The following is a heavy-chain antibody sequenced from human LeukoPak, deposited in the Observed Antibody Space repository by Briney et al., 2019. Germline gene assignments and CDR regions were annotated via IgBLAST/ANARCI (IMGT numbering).Heavy chain of an antibody. CDR1: GFTFDDYA. Sequence: GRSLRLSCAASGFTFDDYAMHWVRQAPGKGLEWVSGISWNSGSIGYADSVKGRFTISRDNAKNSLYLQMNSLRAEDTALYYCAKDRRGSGGGGFDIWGQGTMVTVSS. D-gene: IGHD3-10*01. J-gene: IGHJ3*02. V-gene: IGHV3-9*01. CDR2: ISWNSGSI. CDR3: AKDRRGSGGGGFDI.